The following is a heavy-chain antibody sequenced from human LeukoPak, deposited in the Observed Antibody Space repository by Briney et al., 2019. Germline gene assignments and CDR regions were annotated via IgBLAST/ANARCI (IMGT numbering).Heavy chain of an antibody. Sequence: PSETLSLTCNVSGGSISSYYWSWIRQPAGKGLEWIGRIYTSGSTNYNPSLKSRVTMSVDTSKNQFSLKLSSVTAADTAVYYCARESPYYDSSGYPTRYMDVWGKGTTVTVSS. J-gene: IGHJ6*03. CDR3: ARESPYYDSSGYPTRYMDV. CDR2: IYTSGST. V-gene: IGHV4-4*07. D-gene: IGHD3-22*01. CDR1: GGSISSYY.